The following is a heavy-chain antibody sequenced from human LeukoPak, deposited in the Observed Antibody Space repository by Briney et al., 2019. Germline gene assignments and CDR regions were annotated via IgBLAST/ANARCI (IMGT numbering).Heavy chain of an antibody. CDR3: ARDHGIDYYDSSGYYGGYFDY. CDR2: ISYDGSNK. J-gene: IGHJ4*02. D-gene: IGHD3-22*01. Sequence: GGSLRLSCAASGFTFSSYGMHWVRQAPGKGLEWVAVISYDGSNKYYADSVKGRFTISRDNSKNTLYLQMNSLRAEDTAVYYCARDHGIDYYDSSGYYGGYFDYWGQGTLVTVSS. V-gene: IGHV3-30*03. CDR1: GFTFSSYG.